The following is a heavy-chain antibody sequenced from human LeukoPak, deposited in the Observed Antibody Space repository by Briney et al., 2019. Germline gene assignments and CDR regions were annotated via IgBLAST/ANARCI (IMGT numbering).Heavy chain of an antibody. D-gene: IGHD6-6*01. J-gene: IGHJ1*01. CDR3: ARGGAARLHFQN. CDR1: GGSISTYY. V-gene: IGHV4-59*01. Sequence: PSETLSLTCTVSGGSISTYYWNWVRQPPGKGLEWVGYIYHSGSTNYNPSLPSRVTISVDTSKTQFSLNLNSVTAADTAVYYCARGGAARLHFQNWGQGTLVTVSS. CDR2: IYHSGST.